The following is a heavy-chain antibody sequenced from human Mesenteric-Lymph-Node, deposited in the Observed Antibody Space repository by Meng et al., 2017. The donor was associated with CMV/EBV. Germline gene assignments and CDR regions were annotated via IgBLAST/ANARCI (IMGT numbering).Heavy chain of an antibody. Sequence: GGSLRLSCAASGFTVSSNYMSWVRQAPGKGLVWVSRINRDGSSISYADSVKGRFTISRDNAKNTLYLQMNSLRAEDTAVYYCARANYDFWNNYYFDYWGQGTLVTVSS. CDR3: ARANYDFWNNYYFDY. CDR2: INRDGSSI. J-gene: IGHJ4*02. D-gene: IGHD3-3*01. V-gene: IGHV3-74*01. CDR1: GFTVSSNY.